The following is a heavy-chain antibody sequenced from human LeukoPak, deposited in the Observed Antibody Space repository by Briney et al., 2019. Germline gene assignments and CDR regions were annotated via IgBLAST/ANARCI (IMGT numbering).Heavy chain of an antibody. D-gene: IGHD6-19*01. CDR1: GYTFTSYY. CDR3: ARAEVAGNLLRLDY. CDR2: INPSGGST. V-gene: IGHV1-46*01. J-gene: IGHJ4*02. Sequence: GESLKISCKGSGYTFTSYYMHWVRQAPGQGLEWMGIINPSGGSTSYAQKFQGRVTMTRDTSTSTAYMELSSLRSEDTAVYYCARAEVAGNLLRLDYWGQGTLVTVSS.